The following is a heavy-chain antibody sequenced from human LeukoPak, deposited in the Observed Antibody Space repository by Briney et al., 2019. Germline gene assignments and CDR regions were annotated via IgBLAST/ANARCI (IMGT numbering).Heavy chain of an antibody. CDR1: GFAFSTYA. CDR2: ISFDGNTK. J-gene: IGHJ4*02. D-gene: IGHD6-13*01. V-gene: IGHV3-30-3*01. CDR3: ARGPGIAAAGWYYFDY. Sequence: GGSLRLSCAASGFAFSTYAMHWVRQAPGKGLEWLAVISFDGNTKYYADSAKGRFTISRDNSKNTLYVQISSLTVEDTAVYYCARGPGIAAAGWYYFDYWGQGTLVTVSS.